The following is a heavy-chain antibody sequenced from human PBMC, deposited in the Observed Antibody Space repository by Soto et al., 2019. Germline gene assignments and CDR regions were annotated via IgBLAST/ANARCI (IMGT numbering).Heavy chain of an antibody. CDR1: GGTFSSYA. V-gene: IGHV1-69*01. Sequence: QVQLVQSGAEVKKPGSSVKFSCKASGGTFSSYAISWVRQAPGQGLEWMGGIIPIFGTANYAQKFQGRVTITADESTSTAYMERSSLRSEDTAVYYCARDSNYFSGPFDYWGQGTLVTVSS. CDR2: IIPIFGTA. D-gene: IGHD4-4*01. J-gene: IGHJ4*02. CDR3: ARDSNYFSGPFDY.